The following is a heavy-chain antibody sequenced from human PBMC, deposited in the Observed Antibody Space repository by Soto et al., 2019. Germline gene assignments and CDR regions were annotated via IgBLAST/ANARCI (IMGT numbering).Heavy chain of an antibody. Sequence: QVQLQESGPGLVKPSETLSLTCTVSGGSVSSGSYYWSWIRQPPGKGLEWMGYIYYSGSTNYNPSLKSRVTISVDTSKNQFSLKLSSVTAADTAVYYCARGGSSSWYPYYYYGMDVWGQGTTVTVSS. D-gene: IGHD6-13*01. CDR1: GGSVSSGSYY. J-gene: IGHJ6*02. CDR2: IYYSGST. V-gene: IGHV4-61*01. CDR3: ARGGSSSWYPYYYYGMDV.